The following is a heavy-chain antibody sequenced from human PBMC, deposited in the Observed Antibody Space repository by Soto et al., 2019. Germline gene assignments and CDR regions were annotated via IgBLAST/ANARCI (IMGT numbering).Heavy chain of an antibody. D-gene: IGHD1-1*01. CDR3: AKALLGWNDGAGAFDS. V-gene: IGHV3-23*01. CDR1: GFTFSSYA. Sequence: EVQLLESGGGLVQPGGSLRLSCAASGFTFSSYAMSWVRQAPGKGLEWVSAISGSGGSTYYADSVKGRFTISRDNSKNPLYLQMNSLGAEDTAVYYCAKALLGWNDGAGAFDSWCPGTMVTVSS. CDR2: ISGSGGST. J-gene: IGHJ3*02.